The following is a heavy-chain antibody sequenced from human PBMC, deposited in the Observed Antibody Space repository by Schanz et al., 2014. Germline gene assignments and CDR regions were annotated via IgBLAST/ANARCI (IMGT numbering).Heavy chain of an antibody. CDR1: GFTFSIYA. V-gene: IGHV3-23*04. D-gene: IGHD6-13*01. J-gene: IGHJ4*02. CDR2: ISGSGGST. CDR3: ARGLIAAAGGAFDY. Sequence: EVHLVESGGGLVQPGGSLRLSCAASGFTFSIYAMSWVRQAPGKGLEWVSAISGSGGSTYYADSVKGRFTMSRDNSKNTLYLQMNSLRAGDAAVYYCARGLIAAAGGAFDYWGQGTLVAVSA.